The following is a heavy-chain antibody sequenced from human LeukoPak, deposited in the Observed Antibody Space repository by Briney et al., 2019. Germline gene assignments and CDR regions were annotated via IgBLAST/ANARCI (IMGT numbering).Heavy chain of an antibody. CDR2: ITPIVDIA. V-gene: IGHV1-69*04. J-gene: IGHJ3*02. Sequence: ASVKVSCKASGGSFSNYAFSWVRQAPGQGLEWMGRITPIVDIATYIQKFQGRVTITANKFTSTAYMELSSLTSEDTAVYYCARDRSGSYLRSAFDIWGQGTMVTVSS. D-gene: IGHD1-26*01. CDR1: GGSFSNYA. CDR3: ARDRSGSYLRSAFDI.